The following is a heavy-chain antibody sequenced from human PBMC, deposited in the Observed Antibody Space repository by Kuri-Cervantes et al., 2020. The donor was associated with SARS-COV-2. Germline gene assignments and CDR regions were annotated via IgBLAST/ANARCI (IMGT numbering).Heavy chain of an antibody. CDR3: TRDQRSGNMDV. CDR1: GFTFNRHP. V-gene: IGHV3-48*04. CDR2: IHNSLDVI. Sequence: GGSLRLSCAASGFTFNRHPMNCVRQAPGKGLEWVSYIHNSLDVIYYADSVRGRFTISRDNARNSLYLQMNSLRVDDTAVYYCTRDQRSGNMDVWGQGTTVTVSS. J-gene: IGHJ6*02. D-gene: IGHD6-25*01.